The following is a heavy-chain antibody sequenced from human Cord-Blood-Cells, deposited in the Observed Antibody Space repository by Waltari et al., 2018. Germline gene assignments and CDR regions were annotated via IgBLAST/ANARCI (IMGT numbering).Heavy chain of an antibody. D-gene: IGHD3-9*01. J-gene: IGHJ4*02. V-gene: IGHV4-34*01. CDR2: INHSGST. Sequence: QVQLQQWGAGLLKPSETLSLTCAVYGGSFSGYYWSWIRQPPGKGLEWIGEINHSGSTNYNPYLKSRVTISVDTSKNQFSLKLSSVTAADTAVYYCARTGYYDILTGYYFDYWGQGTLVTVSS. CDR1: GGSFSGYY. CDR3: ARTGYYDILTGYYFDY.